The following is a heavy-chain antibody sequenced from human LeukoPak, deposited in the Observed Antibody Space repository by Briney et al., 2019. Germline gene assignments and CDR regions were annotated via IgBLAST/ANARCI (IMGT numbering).Heavy chain of an antibody. D-gene: IGHD2-21*01. J-gene: IGHJ4*02. CDR1: GDSVSHDNW. Sequence: PSETLSLTCAVSGDSVSHDNWWSWVRQPPGKGLEWIGETHHSGSSNYNPSLKSRVTVSVDKSKNQVSLSLTSVTAADTAVYYCARHHYFALAYWGQGTLVTVSS. V-gene: IGHV4-4*02. CDR3: ARHHYFALAY. CDR2: THHSGSS.